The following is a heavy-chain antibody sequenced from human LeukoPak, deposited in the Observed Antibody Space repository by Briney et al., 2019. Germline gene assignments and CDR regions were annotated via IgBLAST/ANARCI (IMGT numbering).Heavy chain of an antibody. CDR1: SGSISIYY. CDR3: AAGSESYDSRGYSYYFDY. CDR2: IYYSGST. Sequence: SETLSLTCTVSSGSISIYYWTWIRQPPGKGLEWIGYIYYSGSTNYNPSLKSRVTISVDTSKNQFSLKLSSVTAADTAVYYCAAGSESYDSRGYSYYFDYWGQGTLVTVSS. V-gene: IGHV4-59*01. J-gene: IGHJ4*02. D-gene: IGHD3-22*01.